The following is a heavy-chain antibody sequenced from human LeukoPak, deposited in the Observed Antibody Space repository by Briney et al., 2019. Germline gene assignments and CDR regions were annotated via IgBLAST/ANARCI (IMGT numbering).Heavy chain of an antibody. CDR3: ARGFPRAYSSSWYYFDY. D-gene: IGHD6-13*01. V-gene: IGHV1-8*01. Sequence: ASVKVSCKASGYTFTSCDINWVRQATGQGLEWMGWMNPNSGNTGYAQKFQGRVTMTRNTSISTAYMELSSLRSEDTAVYYCARGFPRAYSSSWYYFDYWGQGTLVTVSS. J-gene: IGHJ4*02. CDR2: MNPNSGNT. CDR1: GYTFTSCD.